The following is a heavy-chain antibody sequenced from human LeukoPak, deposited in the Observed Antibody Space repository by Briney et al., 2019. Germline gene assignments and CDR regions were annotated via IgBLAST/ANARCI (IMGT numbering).Heavy chain of an antibody. CDR2: IYSGGST. Sequence: GGSLRLSCAASGFTVSSNYMSWVRQAPGKGLEWVSVIYSGGSTYYADSVKGRFTISRDNSKNTLYLQMNSLRAEDTAVYYCARDPPYYYDSSGLDAFDIWGQGTMVTVSS. CDR3: ARDPPYYYDSSGLDAFDI. CDR1: GFTVSSNY. D-gene: IGHD3-22*01. V-gene: IGHV3-66*01. J-gene: IGHJ3*02.